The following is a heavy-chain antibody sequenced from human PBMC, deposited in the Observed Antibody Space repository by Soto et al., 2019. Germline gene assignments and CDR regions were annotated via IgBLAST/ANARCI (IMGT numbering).Heavy chain of an antibody. J-gene: IGHJ6*02. CDR2: IYYSGST. Sequence: SETLSLTCTVSGGSISSGGYYWSWIRQHPGKGLEWIGYIYYSGSTYYNPSLKSRVTISVDTSKNQFSLKLSSVTAADTAAYYCARSLSRISCSGGSCPPGYYYGMDVWGQGTTVTVSS. CDR3: ARSLSRISCSGGSCPPGYYYGMDV. V-gene: IGHV4-31*03. D-gene: IGHD2-15*01. CDR1: GGSISSGGYY.